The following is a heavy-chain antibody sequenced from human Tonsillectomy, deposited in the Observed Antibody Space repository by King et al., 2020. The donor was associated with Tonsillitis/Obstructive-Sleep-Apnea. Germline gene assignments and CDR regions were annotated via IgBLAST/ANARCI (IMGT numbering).Heavy chain of an antibody. Sequence: VQLVESGGGLVQPGRSLRLSCAASGFIFDDNAMHWVRQAPGKGLEWVSGISWNSGSIGYADSVKGRFTISRDNAKKSLYLQMNSLRAEDTVLYYCAKDTGRFGELLLGYFDYWGQGTLVTVSS. V-gene: IGHV3-9*01. CDR2: ISWNSGSI. CDR3: AKDTGRFGELLLGYFDY. D-gene: IGHD3-10*01. J-gene: IGHJ4*02. CDR1: GFIFDDNA.